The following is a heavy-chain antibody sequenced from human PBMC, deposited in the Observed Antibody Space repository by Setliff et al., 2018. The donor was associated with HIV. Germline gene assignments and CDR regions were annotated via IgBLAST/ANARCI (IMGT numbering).Heavy chain of an antibody. CDR2: ISYSGSP. V-gene: IGHV4-59*11. Sequence: SETLSLTCTVSGGSISSHYWSWIRQPPGKGLEWIGYISYSGSPNSNPSLKSRVTISVDTSKNQFSLKLSSVTAADTAVYYCARGFLSIFGVVSYFDYWGQGTLVTVSS. D-gene: IGHD3-3*01. CDR3: ARGFLSIFGVVSYFDY. CDR1: GGSISSHY. J-gene: IGHJ4*02.